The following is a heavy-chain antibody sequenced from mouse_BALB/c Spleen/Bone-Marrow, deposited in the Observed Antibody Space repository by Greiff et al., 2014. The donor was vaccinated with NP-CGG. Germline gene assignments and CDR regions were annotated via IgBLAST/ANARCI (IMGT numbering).Heavy chain of an antibody. D-gene: IGHD2-10*02. J-gene: IGHJ2*01. CDR3: ARRGYGYLDY. CDR2: IFPGTVTP. CDR1: GYTFTSYW. V-gene: IGHV1S132*01. Sequence: VQLQQSGAELVKPGASVKLSCKTSGYTFTSYWIQWVKQRPGQGLGWIGEIFPGTVTPNYNEKFKGKATLTIDTSSSTASMQLSSLTSEDSAVYFCARRGYGYLDYWGQGTTLTVSS.